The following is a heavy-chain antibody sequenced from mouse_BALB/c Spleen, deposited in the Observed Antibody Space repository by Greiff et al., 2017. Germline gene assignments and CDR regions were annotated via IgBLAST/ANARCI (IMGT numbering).Heavy chain of an antibody. CDR2: ISSGSSTI. J-gene: IGHJ4*01. V-gene: IGHV5-17*02. Sequence: EVKLLESGGGLVQPGGSRKLSCAASGFTFSSFGMHWVRQAPEKGLEWVAYISSGSSTIYYADTVKGRFTISRDNPKNTLFLQMTSLRSEDTAMYYCATTMIKGEYYYAMDYWGQGTSVTVSS. CDR3: ATTMIKGEYYYAMDY. D-gene: IGHD2-4*01. CDR1: GFTFSSFG.